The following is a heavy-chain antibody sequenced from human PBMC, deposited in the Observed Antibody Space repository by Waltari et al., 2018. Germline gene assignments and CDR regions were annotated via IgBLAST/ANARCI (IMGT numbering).Heavy chain of an antibody. CDR1: GGTFSSYA. J-gene: IGHJ4*02. V-gene: IGHV1-69*04. CDR2: ILPILGIA. CDR3: ARGRGGGHFDY. Sequence: QVQLVQSGAEVKKPGSSVKVSCKASGGTFSSYAISWVRQAPGQGLEWMGGILPILGIANYEQKFQGRVTIPADESTSTAYMELSSLRSEDTAVYYCARGRGGGHFDYWGQGTLVTVSS. D-gene: IGHD3-10*01.